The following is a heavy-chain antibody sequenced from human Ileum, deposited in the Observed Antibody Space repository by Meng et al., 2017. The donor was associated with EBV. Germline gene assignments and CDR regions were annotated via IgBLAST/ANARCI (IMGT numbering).Heavy chain of an antibody. Sequence: QLRWQEPGPGLVKPSGPLSLTCSVSGDSISNSDHYWNWIRRSPGKGLEWIASIYRSGSSYFDPSLKSRVSLSLDTSKNQFSLKLSSVTAADTALYYCARDPAYPRGLFDSWGQGILVTVSS. CDR1: GDSISNSDHY. J-gene: IGHJ4*02. D-gene: IGHD3-10*01. CDR2: IYRSGSS. CDR3: ARDPAYPRGLFDS. V-gene: IGHV4-39*07.